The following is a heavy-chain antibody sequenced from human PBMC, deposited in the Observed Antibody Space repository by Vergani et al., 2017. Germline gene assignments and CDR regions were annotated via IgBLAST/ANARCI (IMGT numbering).Heavy chain of an antibody. Sequence: QVQLQESGPGLVKPSETLSLTCTVSGGSISSYYWSWIRQPPGKGLEWIGYIYYSGSTNYNPSLKSRVTISVDTSKNQFSLKLSSVTAADTAVYYCARASTGTTRAFEDWVQGTRVTVSS. CDR2: IYYSGST. CDR1: GGSISSYY. J-gene: IGHJ4*02. V-gene: IGHV4-59*01. CDR3: ARASTGTTRAFED. D-gene: IGHD4-17*01.